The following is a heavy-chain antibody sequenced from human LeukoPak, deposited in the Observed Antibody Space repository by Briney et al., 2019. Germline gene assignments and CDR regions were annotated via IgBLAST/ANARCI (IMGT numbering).Heavy chain of an antibody. J-gene: IGHJ3*01. V-gene: IGHV1-24*01. CDR2: FDPEDGET. Sequence: ASVKVSCKVSGYTLTELSMHWVRQAPGKGLEWMGGFDPEDGETIYAQKFQGRVTMTEDTSTDTAYMELSSLRPEDTAVYYCAKEFSATPRAAAQTGDAFDVWGQGTMVTVSS. CDR3: AKEFSATPRAAAQTGDAFDV. CDR1: GYTLTELS. D-gene: IGHD7-27*01.